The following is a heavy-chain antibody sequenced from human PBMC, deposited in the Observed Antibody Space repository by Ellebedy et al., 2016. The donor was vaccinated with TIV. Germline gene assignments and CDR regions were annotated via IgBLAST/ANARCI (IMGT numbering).Heavy chain of an antibody. J-gene: IGHJ4*02. CDR2: ICAYNDNA. D-gene: IGHD4/OR15-4a*01. CDR1: GYTFTNYI. V-gene: IGHV1-18*01. Sequence: SVKVSCXASGYTFTNYIITWVRQAPGQGLEWMGCICAYNDNAKNAQNLQDRVTMTTDTSTSTAYMELRSLRSDDTAMYYCARDPGPFGNGAYSPYWGQGTLVTVSS. CDR3: ARDPGPFGNGAYSPY.